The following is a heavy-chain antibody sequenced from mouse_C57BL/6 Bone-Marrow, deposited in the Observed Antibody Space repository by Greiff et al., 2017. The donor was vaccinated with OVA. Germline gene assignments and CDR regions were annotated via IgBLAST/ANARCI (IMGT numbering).Heavy chain of an antibody. J-gene: IGHJ1*03. CDR1: GFNIKDDY. Sequence: EVQLQQSGAELVRPGASVKLSCTASGFNIKDDYMHWVKQRPEQGLEWIGWIDPENGATEYASKFQGKATITADTSSNTVYLQLSSLTSEDTAVYYCTEGWYFDVWGTGTTVTVSA. CDR2: IDPENGAT. V-gene: IGHV14-4*01. CDR3: TEGWYFDV.